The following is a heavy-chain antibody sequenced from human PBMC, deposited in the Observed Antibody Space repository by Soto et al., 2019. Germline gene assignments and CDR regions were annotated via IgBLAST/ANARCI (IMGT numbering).Heavy chain of an antibody. V-gene: IGHV1-69*06. J-gene: IGHJ6*02. D-gene: IGHD2-21*02. Sequence: SVKVSCKASGGTFSSYAISWVRQAPGQGLEWMGGIIPIFGTANYAQKFQGRVTITADKSTSTAYMELSSLRSEDTAAYYCARASYCGVDCRFCLYYFHGTDALGQAATVTVSS. CDR1: GGTFSSYA. CDR2: IIPIFGTA. CDR3: ARASYCGVDCRFCLYYFHGTDA.